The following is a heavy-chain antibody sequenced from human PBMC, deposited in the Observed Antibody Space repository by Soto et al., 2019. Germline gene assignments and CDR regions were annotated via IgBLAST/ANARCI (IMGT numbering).Heavy chain of an antibody. J-gene: IGHJ5*02. Sequence: QVQMQESGPGLVKPSQTLYLTCSVSGGSIIDSGSFYWNWIRQHPGKGLEWIAYIYYSGSTYYNRSLKSRATISLDTSKNQFSLKLTSVTAADTAIYYCARGEVVASNWFDPWGQGTLVTVSS. CDR2: IYYSGST. D-gene: IGHD2-15*01. V-gene: IGHV4-31*03. CDR1: GGSIIDSGSFY. CDR3: ARGEVVASNWFDP.